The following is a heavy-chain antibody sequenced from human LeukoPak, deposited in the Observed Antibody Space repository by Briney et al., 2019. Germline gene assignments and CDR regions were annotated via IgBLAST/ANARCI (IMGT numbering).Heavy chain of an antibody. J-gene: IGHJ5*02. Sequence: GGSLRLSCAASGFTFSSYSMNWVRQAPGKGLEWVPSISSSSSYIYYADSVKGRFTISRDNAKNSLYLQMNSLRAEDTAVYYCASDVYIAARPFDPWGQGTLVTVSS. V-gene: IGHV3-21*01. CDR1: GFTFSSYS. CDR2: ISSSSSYI. D-gene: IGHD6-6*01. CDR3: ASDVYIAARPFDP.